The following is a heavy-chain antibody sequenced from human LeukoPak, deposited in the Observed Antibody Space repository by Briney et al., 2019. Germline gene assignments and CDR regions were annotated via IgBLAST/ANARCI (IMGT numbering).Heavy chain of an antibody. J-gene: IGHJ4*01. Sequence: PSETLSLTCSVSDGSINTYFWSWIRQPAGKGLEWIGRIDSSGTTSLNPPLKSRVTISQDKSKKQFSLKLSSVTAAGTAVYYCATGGYSAWCDYWGHGTQVIVSS. V-gene: IGHV4-4*07. CDR3: ATGGYSAWCDY. D-gene: IGHD6-19*01. CDR2: IDSSGTT. CDR1: DGSINTYF.